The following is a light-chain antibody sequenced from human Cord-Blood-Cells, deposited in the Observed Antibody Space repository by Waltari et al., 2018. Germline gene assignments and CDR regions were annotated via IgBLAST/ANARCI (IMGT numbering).Light chain of an antibody. CDR1: SGSVSTSYY. Sequence: QTVVTQEPSFSVSPGGTVTLTCGLSSGSVSTSYYPSWYQQTPGQAPRTLIYSTNPRSSGVPDRFSGSILGNKAALTITWAQAEDESDYYCVLYMGSGISVFGGGTKLTVL. J-gene: IGLJ3*02. CDR2: STN. V-gene: IGLV8-61*01. CDR3: VLYMGSGISV.